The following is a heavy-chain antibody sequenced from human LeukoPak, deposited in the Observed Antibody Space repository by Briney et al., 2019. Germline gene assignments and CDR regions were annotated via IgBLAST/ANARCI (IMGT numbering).Heavy chain of an antibody. D-gene: IGHD4-11*01. V-gene: IGHV3-30*18. Sequence: PGGSLRLSCAASGFTSSSYGMHWVRQAPGKGLEWVAVISYDGSNKYYADSVKGRFTISRDNSKNTLYLQMNSLRAEDTAVYYCAKALGSNYDYFDYWGQGTLVTVSS. CDR1: GFTSSSYG. J-gene: IGHJ4*02. CDR3: AKALGSNYDYFDY. CDR2: ISYDGSNK.